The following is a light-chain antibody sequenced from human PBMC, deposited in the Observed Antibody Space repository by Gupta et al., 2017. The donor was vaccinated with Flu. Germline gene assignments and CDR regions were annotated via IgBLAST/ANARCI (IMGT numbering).Light chain of an antibody. J-gene: IGKJ1*01. CDR3: QQLNSYPWT. CDR1: QGISSY. V-gene: IGKV1-9*01. CDR2: AAS. Sequence: DIQLTQSPSFLSASVGDRVTITCRASQGISSYLAWYQQKPGKAPKLLIYAASTLQSGVPSRFSGSGSGTDFILTISSLQPEDFATYHCQQLNSYPWTFGQGTKVEI.